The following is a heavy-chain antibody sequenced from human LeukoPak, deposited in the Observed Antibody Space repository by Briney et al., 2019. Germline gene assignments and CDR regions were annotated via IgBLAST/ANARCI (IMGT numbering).Heavy chain of an antibody. V-gene: IGHV4-59*01. Sequence: ASETLSLTCTVSGGSISTYYWNWIRQPPGKGLEWIGYIYYSGATNYNPSLKSRVTISVDTSKNQFSLKLSSVTAADTAVHYCARGVYIAAAQYGFWGQGTLVTVSS. J-gene: IGHJ4*02. CDR3: ARGVYIAAAQYGF. CDR2: IYYSGAT. CDR1: GGSISTYY. D-gene: IGHD6-13*01.